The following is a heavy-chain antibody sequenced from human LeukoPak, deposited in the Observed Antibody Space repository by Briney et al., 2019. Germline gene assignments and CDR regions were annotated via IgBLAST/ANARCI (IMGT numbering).Heavy chain of an antibody. CDR3: ARGIFGVVIYPFDI. Sequence: SETLSLTCAVSGGSISSSNWWSWVRQPPGKGLEWIGEIYHSGSTNYNPSLKSRVTISVDKSKNQFSLKLSSVTAADTAVYYCARGIFGVVIYPFDIWGQGTMVTVSS. J-gene: IGHJ3*02. V-gene: IGHV4-4*02. D-gene: IGHD3-3*01. CDR2: IYHSGST. CDR1: GGSISSSNW.